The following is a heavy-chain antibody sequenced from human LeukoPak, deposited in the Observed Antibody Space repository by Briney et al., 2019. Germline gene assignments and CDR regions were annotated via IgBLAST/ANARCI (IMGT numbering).Heavy chain of an antibody. Sequence: GGSLRLSCAASGFTFSSYWMSWVRQAPGKGLEWVANIKQDGSEKYYVDSVKGRFTISRDNAKNSLYLQMNSLRAEDTAVYYCARGGFPYDSSGYYLVLYYWGQRTLVTVSS. J-gene: IGHJ4*02. CDR1: GFTFSSYW. CDR3: ARGGFPYDSSGYYLVLYY. V-gene: IGHV3-7*01. CDR2: IKQDGSEK. D-gene: IGHD3-22*01.